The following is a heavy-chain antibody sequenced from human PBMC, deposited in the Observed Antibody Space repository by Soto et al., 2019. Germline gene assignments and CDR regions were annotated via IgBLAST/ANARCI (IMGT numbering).Heavy chain of an antibody. J-gene: IGHJ5*02. V-gene: IGHV4-30-2*01. CDR3: ARGALVAWNWFDP. CDR1: GGSIGSGTYS. Sequence: SETLSLTCAVSGGSIGSGTYSWSWIRQPPGKGLEWIGYIYHSGATYYNPSLKSRVTISVDRSKNQFSLELISVTAADTAVYYCARGALVAWNWFDPWGQGTLVTVSS. D-gene: IGHD5-12*01. CDR2: IYHSGAT.